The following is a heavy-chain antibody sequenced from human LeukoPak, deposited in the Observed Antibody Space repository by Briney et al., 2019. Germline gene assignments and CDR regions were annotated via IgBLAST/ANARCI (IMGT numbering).Heavy chain of an antibody. CDR1: GFTFADYA. Sequence: PGGSLRLSCAASGFTFADYAMHWVRQAPGKGLEWVSFISGDAATTYYADSVKGRFIISRDNSRSALYLEMNSLRAEDTAVYYCAKNWITMIVVVITAFDYWGQGTLVTVSS. CDR2: ISGDAATT. V-gene: IGHV3-43*02. J-gene: IGHJ4*02. CDR3: AKNWITMIVVVITAFDY. D-gene: IGHD3-22*01.